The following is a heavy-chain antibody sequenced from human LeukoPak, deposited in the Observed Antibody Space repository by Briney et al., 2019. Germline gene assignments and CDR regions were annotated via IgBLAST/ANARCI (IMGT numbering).Heavy chain of an antibody. Sequence: SVKVSCKASGGTFSSYAISWVRQAPGQGLEWMGRIIPIFGTANYAQKFQGRVTITTDESTSTAYMELSSLRSEDTAVYYCARDKRGYSSYGLDYWGQGTLVTVSS. CDR3: ARDKRGYSSYGLDY. D-gene: IGHD5-12*01. CDR1: GGTFSSYA. J-gene: IGHJ4*02. CDR2: IIPIFGTA. V-gene: IGHV1-69*05.